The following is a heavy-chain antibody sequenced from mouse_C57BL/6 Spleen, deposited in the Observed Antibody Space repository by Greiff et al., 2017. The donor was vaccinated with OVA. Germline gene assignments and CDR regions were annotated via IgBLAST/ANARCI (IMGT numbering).Heavy chain of an antibody. CDR3: ESQNGGRDFEV. Sequence: EVQLVESGGDLVKPGGSLKLSCAASGFTFSSYGMSWVRQTPDKRLEWVATISSGGSYTYYPDSVKGRFTISSNTAKNTLYMKMSSLKSEDTAMYYCESQNGGRDFEVWGTGTTVTVSS. V-gene: IGHV5-6*01. CDR1: GFTFSSYG. D-gene: IGHD1-1*02. J-gene: IGHJ1*03. CDR2: ISSGGSYT.